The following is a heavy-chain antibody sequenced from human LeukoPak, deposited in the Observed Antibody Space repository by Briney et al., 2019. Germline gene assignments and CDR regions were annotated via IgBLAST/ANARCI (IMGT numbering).Heavy chain of an antibody. J-gene: IGHJ4*02. V-gene: IGHV1-69*04. CDR1: GGTFGSFA. D-gene: IGHD2-21*02. CDR3: ARDGTAYCGGDCYSEGLVDY. Sequence: ASVKVSCKASGGTFGSFAISWVRQAPGQGLEWMGRITPIVGRADYAQKFQGRVTITADTSTSTAYMQLNSLGFEDTAMYFCARDGTAYCGGDCYSEGLVDYWGQGTLVTVSS. CDR2: ITPIVGRA.